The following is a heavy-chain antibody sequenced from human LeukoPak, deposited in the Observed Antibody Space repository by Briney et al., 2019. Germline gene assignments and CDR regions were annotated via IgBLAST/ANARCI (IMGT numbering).Heavy chain of an antibody. Sequence: SETLSLTCTVSGGSISSYYWSWIRQPPGKGLEWIGYIYYSGSTNYNPSLKSRVTISVDTSKNQFSLKLSSVTAADTAVYYCARGPYDSSGYYPDYWGQGTPVTVSS. CDR3: ARGPYDSSGYYPDY. CDR1: GGSISSYY. CDR2: IYYSGST. V-gene: IGHV4-59*01. D-gene: IGHD3-22*01. J-gene: IGHJ4*02.